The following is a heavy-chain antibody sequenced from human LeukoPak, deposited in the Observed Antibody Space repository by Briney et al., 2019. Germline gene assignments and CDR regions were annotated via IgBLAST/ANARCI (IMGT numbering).Heavy chain of an antibody. D-gene: IGHD4-17*01. J-gene: IGHJ4*02. CDR3: AKDDYGDFPWYFYS. CDR1: GFTLSNYA. CDR2: ISNDGITE. Sequence: GGSLRLSCAVSGFTLSNYAMHWVRQAPGKGLEWVAFISNDGITEYYADSMKGRFTISRDNSKNTVYLQMNSLRPEDTALYYCAKDDYGDFPWYFYSWGQGTLVTVSS. V-gene: IGHV3-30*18.